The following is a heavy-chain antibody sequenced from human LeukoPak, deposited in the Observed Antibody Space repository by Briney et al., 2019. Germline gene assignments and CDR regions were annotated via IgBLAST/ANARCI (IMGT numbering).Heavy chain of an antibody. V-gene: IGHV3-48*01. D-gene: IGHD5-12*01. CDR3: ARDCPRSLVATDY. CDR1: GFTFSSYS. J-gene: IGHJ4*02. Sequence: GGSLRLSCAASGFTFSSYSMNWVRQAPGKGLEWVSYISSSSSTIYYADSVKGRFTISRDNAKNSLYLQMNSLRAEDTAVYYCARDCPRSLVATDYWGQGTLVTVSS. CDR2: ISSSSSTI.